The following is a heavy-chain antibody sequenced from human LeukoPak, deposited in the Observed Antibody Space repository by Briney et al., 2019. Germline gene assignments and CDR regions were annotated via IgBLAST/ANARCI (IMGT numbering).Heavy chain of an antibody. CDR1: GFTFSSFA. V-gene: IGHV3-23*01. J-gene: IGHJ4*02. CDR2: ISGSGGST. Sequence: GGSLRLSCATSGFTFSSFAMSWVRQAPGKGLEWVSGISGSGGSTYYADSVKGRLTISRDNSKNTLYLQMNSLRAEDTAVYYCAKVISFYYDSSGHFYFDYWGQEALVTVSS. CDR3: AKVISFYYDSSGHFYFDY. D-gene: IGHD3-22*01.